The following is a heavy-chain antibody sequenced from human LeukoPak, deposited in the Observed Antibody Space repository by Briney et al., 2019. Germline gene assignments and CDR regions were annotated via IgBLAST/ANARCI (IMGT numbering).Heavy chain of an antibody. J-gene: IGHJ3*02. Sequence: SGTLSLTCAVSGGSISSSNWWSWVRQPPGKGLEWIGEIYHSGSTNYNPSLKSRVTISVDTSKNQFSLKLSSVTAADTAVYYCARHLRRYCSSTSCPGAFDIWGQGTMVTVSS. CDR3: ARHLRRYCSSTSCPGAFDI. D-gene: IGHD2-2*01. CDR2: IYHSGST. CDR1: GGSISSSNW. V-gene: IGHV4-4*02.